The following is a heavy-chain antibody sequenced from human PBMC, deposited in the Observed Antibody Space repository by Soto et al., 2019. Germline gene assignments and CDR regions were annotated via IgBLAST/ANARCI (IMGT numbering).Heavy chain of an antibody. CDR2: IWYDGSNK. D-gene: IGHD3-10*01. V-gene: IGHV3-33*01. J-gene: IGHJ6*03. CDR1: GFTFSSYG. Sequence: PGGSLRLSCAASGFTFSSYGMHWVRQGPGKGLEWVAVIWYDGSNKYYADSVKGRFTISRDNSKNTLYLQMNSLRAEDTAVYYCARDPMNRGYYYYMDVWGKGTTVTVSS. CDR3: ARDPMNRGYYYYMDV.